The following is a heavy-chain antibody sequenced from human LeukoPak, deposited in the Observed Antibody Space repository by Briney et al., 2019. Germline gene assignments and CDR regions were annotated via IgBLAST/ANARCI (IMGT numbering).Heavy chain of an antibody. J-gene: IGHJ4*02. CDR2: IWYDGSQK. Sequence: PGGSLRLSCAASGFTFSNYGIHWVRQAPGKGLEWVAVIWYDGSQKYYADSVKGRFTISRDNSKNTLYLQMNSLRAEDTAVYYCARYGSGKNFDYWGQGTLVTVSS. D-gene: IGHD3-10*01. CDR3: ARYGSGKNFDY. V-gene: IGHV3-33*08. CDR1: GFTFSNYG.